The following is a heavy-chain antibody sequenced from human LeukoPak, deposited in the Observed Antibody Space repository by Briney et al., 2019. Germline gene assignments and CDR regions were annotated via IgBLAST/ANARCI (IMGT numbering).Heavy chain of an antibody. CDR1: GGSISSYY. D-gene: IGHD6-19*01. V-gene: IGHV4-59*01. Sequence: SETLSLTCTVSGGSISSYYWSWIRQPPGKGLEWIGYIYDSGSTNYNPSLKSRVTISVDTSKNQFSLKLSSVTAADTAVYYCARDRRIAVAGLYYYYGMDVWGQGTTVTVSS. CDR2: IYDSGST. J-gene: IGHJ6*02. CDR3: ARDRRIAVAGLYYYYGMDV.